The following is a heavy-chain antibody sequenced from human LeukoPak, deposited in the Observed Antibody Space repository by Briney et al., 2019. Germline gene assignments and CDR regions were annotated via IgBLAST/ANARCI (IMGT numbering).Heavy chain of an antibody. D-gene: IGHD1-26*01. V-gene: IGHV4-38-2*02. CDR3: ATLSGTFDY. CDR1: GYSISSGYY. Sequence: ASETLSLTCTVSGYSISSGYYWGWIRQPPGKGLEWIGSIYHSGSTYYNPSLKSRVTISVDTSKNQFPLKLSSVTAADTAVYYCATLSGTFDYWGQGTLVTVSS. J-gene: IGHJ4*02. CDR2: IYHSGST.